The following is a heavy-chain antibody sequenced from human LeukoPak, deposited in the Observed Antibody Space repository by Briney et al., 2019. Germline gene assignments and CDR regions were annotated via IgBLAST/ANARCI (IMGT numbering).Heavy chain of an antibody. J-gene: IGHJ4*02. CDR2: IYHSGRT. V-gene: IGHV4-4*02. CDR3: TRDSSGYDWFYDY. CDR1: GGSISSSNW. Sequence: SGTLSLTCAVSGGSISSSNWWSWVRQPPGKGLGWIGEIYHSGRTNYNPSLKSRGTISIDTSKNQFSPKLSSVTAADTAVYYCTRDSSGYDWFYDYWGQGTLVTVSS. D-gene: IGHD5-12*01.